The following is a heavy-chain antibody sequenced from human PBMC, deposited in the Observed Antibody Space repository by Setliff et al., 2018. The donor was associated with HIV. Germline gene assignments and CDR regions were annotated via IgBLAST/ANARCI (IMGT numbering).Heavy chain of an antibody. Sequence: SETLSLTCTVSGGSITRTPYYWGWIRQPPGKGLEWIGSIHHSGTAYDNPSLKSRVTISVDPSKNQILLRLSSVTAADTAAYYCASRIYYYDSNNFLREEGFDPWGQG. D-gene: IGHD3-22*01. V-gene: IGHV4-39*01. CDR3: ASRIYYYDSNNFLREEGFDP. J-gene: IGHJ5*02. CDR2: IHHSGTA. CDR1: GGSITRTPYY.